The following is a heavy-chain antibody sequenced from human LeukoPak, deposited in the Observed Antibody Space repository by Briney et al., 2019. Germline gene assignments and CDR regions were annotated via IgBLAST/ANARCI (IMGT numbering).Heavy chain of an antibody. V-gene: IGHV4-4*09. Sequence: PSETLSLTCSVSGATMYDNYWSWIRQPPGKGLEWIGYIYTSGSTNYNPSLKSRVTISVDTSKNQFSLDLSSVTAADTAVYYCARQKCTSTSCLTKNAFDIWGQGTMVTVSS. J-gene: IGHJ3*02. CDR2: IYTSGST. CDR1: GATMYDNY. CDR3: ARQKCTSTSCLTKNAFDI. D-gene: IGHD2-2*01.